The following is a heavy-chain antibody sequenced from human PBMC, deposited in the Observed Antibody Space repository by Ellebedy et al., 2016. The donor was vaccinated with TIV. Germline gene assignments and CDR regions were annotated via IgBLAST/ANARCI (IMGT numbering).Heavy chain of an antibody. CDR2: LWYDGTSK. D-gene: IGHD5-12*01. CDR1: GFTFSSHV. Sequence: GGSLRLXXAASGFTFSSHVMHWVRQAPGKGLEWVAVLWYDGTSKHYADSAKGRFTISRDNSKNTLYLQMNSLRVEDTAVYYCARGYDIFDYWGQGTLVTVSS. CDR3: ARGYDIFDY. V-gene: IGHV3-33*08. J-gene: IGHJ4*02.